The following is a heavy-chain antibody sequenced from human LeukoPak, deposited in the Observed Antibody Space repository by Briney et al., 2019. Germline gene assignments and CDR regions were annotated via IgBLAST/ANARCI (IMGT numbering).Heavy chain of an antibody. CDR1: GFTFSSYA. CDR2: ICCSGGST. D-gene: IGHD2-15*01. Sequence: GGSLRLSCAASGFTFSSYAMSWVRQAPGKGLEWVSAICCSGGSTYYADSVKGRFTISRDNSKNTLYLQMTSLRAEDTAVYYCAKSGGVYCSGGSCGCYGMHVWRQGTTLTVSS. CDR3: AKSGGVYCSGGSCGCYGMHV. V-gene: IGHV3-23*01. J-gene: IGHJ6*02.